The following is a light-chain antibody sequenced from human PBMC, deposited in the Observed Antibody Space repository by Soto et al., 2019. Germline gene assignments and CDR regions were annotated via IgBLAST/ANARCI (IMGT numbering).Light chain of an antibody. J-gene: IGKJ1*01. Sequence: EIVLTQSPDTLSLSPGESATLSCRASQSVSRYLAWYQQKPGQTPRLLIYDASNRAAGIPARFSGSGSGTEFTLTISSLQSEDFAEYHCQQYNNWPQTFGQGTKVDIK. CDR2: DAS. CDR1: QSVSRY. CDR3: QQYNNWPQT. V-gene: IGKV3-11*01.